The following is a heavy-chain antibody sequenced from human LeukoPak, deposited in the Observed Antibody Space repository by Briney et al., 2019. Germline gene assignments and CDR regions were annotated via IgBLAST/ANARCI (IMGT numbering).Heavy chain of an antibody. V-gene: IGHV1-8*01. J-gene: IGHJ3*02. CDR1: GYTFTSYD. D-gene: IGHD3-22*01. Sequence: ASVKVSCKASGYTFTSYDINWVRQATGQGLEWMGWMNPNSGNTGYAQKFQGRVTMTRNTSISTAYMELSSLRSEDTAVYYCARFHYYDNGMAFDIWGQGTMVTVSS. CDR3: ARFHYYDNGMAFDI. CDR2: MNPNSGNT.